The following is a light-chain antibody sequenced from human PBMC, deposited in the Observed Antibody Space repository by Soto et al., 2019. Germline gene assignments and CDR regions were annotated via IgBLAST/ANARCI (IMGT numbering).Light chain of an antibody. CDR3: QQRSNWPLT. J-gene: IGKJ4*01. Sequence: IVLTQSPATLSLPPGERPTLSCRASQSVSSYLAWYQQKPGQAPRLLIYDASNRATGIPVRFSGSGSATDFTLTSSSLEAEDFAVYYCQQRSNWPLTFGRGTKVDIK. CDR2: DAS. V-gene: IGKV3-11*01. CDR1: QSVSSY.